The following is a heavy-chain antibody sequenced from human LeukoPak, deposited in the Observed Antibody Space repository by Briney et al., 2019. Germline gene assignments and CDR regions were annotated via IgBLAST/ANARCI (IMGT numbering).Heavy chain of an antibody. J-gene: IGHJ4*02. CDR1: GGSIISYY. CDR3: ARGPGAMYFDF. CDR2: IYYSGTT. V-gene: IGHV4-59*01. Sequence: SETLFLTCAVSGGSIISYYWSWLRQPPGKGLEWIGYIYYSGTTNYNPSLKSRVTISVDRSKNQFSLKLSSVTAADTAVYYCARGPGAMYFDFWGQGTLVTVSS. D-gene: IGHD2-2*01.